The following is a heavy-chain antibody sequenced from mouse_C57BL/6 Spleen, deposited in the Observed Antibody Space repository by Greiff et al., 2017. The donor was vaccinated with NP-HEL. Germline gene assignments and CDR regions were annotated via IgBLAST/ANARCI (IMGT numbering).Heavy chain of an antibody. CDR3: AKEIHYYGSSYAMDY. CDR1: GFSLTSYG. J-gene: IGHJ4*01. Sequence: VKLMESGPGLVQPSQSLSITCTVSGFSLTSYGVHWVRQPPGKGLEWLGVIWSGGSTDYNAAFISRLSISKDNSKSQVFFKMNSLQADDTAIYYCAKEIHYYGSSYAMDYWGQGTSVTVSS. CDR2: IWSGGST. D-gene: IGHD1-1*01. V-gene: IGHV2-4*01.